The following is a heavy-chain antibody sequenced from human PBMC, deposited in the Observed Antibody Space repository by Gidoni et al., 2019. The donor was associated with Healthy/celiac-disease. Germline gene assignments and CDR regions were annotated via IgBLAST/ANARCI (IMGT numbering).Heavy chain of an antibody. CDR2: ISSSSSYI. V-gene: IGHV3-21*01. Sequence: EVQLVESGGGLVTPGGSLSLSCAASGLTSSSYSMNWVRQAPGKGLEWVSSISSSSSYIYYADSVKGRFTISRDNAKNSLYLQMNSLRAEDTAVYYCARDPARPPDYYYYYGMDVWGQGTTVTVSS. J-gene: IGHJ6*02. D-gene: IGHD6-6*01. CDR1: GLTSSSYS. CDR3: ARDPARPPDYYYYYGMDV.